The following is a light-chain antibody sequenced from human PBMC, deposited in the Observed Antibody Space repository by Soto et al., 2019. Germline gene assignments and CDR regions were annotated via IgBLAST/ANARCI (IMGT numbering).Light chain of an antibody. Sequence: DIQMTQSPSSLSASVGDRVTITCRASQGISGWLAWYQQKPEEAPKSLIYATSSLQSGVPSRFSGSGAGTDFPLTISSLQPEDVATYYCQQYKSYPVTFGPGTKVDIK. V-gene: IGKV1D-16*01. CDR2: ATS. J-gene: IGKJ3*01. CDR3: QQYKSYPVT. CDR1: QGISGW.